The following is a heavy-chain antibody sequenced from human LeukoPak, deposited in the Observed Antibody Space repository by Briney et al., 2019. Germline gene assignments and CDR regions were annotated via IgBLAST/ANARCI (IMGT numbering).Heavy chain of an antibody. D-gene: IGHD2-21*02. CDR3: ARAWIMVTSHLDF. CDR2: ISAHDGNT. V-gene: IGHV1-18*01. J-gene: IGHJ4*02. Sequence: ASVKVSCKASGYTFTNHGITWVRQAPGQGLEWMGWISAHDGNTNYAQKLQGRVTMTTDTSTSIAYMELRSLRSDDTAMYYCARAWIMVTSHLDFWGQETLVTVSS. CDR1: GYTFTNHG.